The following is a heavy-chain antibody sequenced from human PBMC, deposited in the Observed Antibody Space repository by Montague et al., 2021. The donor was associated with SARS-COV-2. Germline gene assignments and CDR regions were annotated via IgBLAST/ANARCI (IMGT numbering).Heavy chain of an antibody. J-gene: IGHJ5*02. Sequence: SETLSLTCTVSGGSISGYYWNWFRQSAGKGLEWIGSIYYSGSTYYNPSLKSRVAISVDTSKNQFSLILRSMTAADTAVFYCAREGFSSGYYETWGQGTLVTVSS. V-gene: IGHV4-59*05. D-gene: IGHD3-22*01. CDR2: IYYSGST. CDR1: GGSISGYY. CDR3: AREGFSSGYYET.